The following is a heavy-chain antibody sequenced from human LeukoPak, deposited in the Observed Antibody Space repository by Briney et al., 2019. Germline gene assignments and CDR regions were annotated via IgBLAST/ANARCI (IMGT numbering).Heavy chain of an antibody. CDR2: IYTSGST. CDR3: ARDRDYYDSSGYSYYFDY. V-gene: IGHV4-4*07. J-gene: IGHJ4*02. Sequence: SEALSLTCTVSGGSISSYYWSWIRQPAGKGLEWIGRIYTSGSTSYNPSLKSRVTMSVDTSKNQFSLKLSSVTAADTAVYYCARDRDYYDSSGYSYYFDYWGQGTLVTVSS. D-gene: IGHD3-22*01. CDR1: GGSISSYY.